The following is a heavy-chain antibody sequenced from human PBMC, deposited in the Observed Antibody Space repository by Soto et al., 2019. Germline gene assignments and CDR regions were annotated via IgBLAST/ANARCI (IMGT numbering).Heavy chain of an antibody. J-gene: IGHJ4*02. Sequence: QVQLVESGGGVVQPGRSLRLSCAASGFTFSSYGMHWVRQAPGKGLEWVAVIWYDGSNKYYADSVKGRFTISRDNSKNTLYLKMNSLRAEDTAVYYCARESGLERTYYFDYWGQGTLVTVSS. CDR2: IWYDGSNK. CDR1: GFTFSSYG. CDR3: ARESGLERTYYFDY. D-gene: IGHD1-1*01. V-gene: IGHV3-33*01.